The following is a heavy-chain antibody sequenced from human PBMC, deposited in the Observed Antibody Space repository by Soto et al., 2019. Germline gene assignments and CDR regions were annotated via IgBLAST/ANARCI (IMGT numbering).Heavy chain of an antibody. V-gene: IGHV3-11*01. CDR1: VFTFSDFY. CDR2: ISGNGRTM. Sequence: QVQLVESGGGLVTPGGSLRLSCATSVFTFSDFYINWIRQAQGKGLECLSYISGNGRTMYYADPVKGRFTIFRDNNKKTLYLEMTRLRAYDSARYYCARDGRGTSALDLWVQGTLVTVSS. J-gene: IGHJ4*02. D-gene: IGHD1-26*01. CDR3: ARDGRGTSALDL.